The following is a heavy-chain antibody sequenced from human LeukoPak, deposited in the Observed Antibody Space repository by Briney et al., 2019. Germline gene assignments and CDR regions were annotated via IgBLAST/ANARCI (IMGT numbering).Heavy chain of an antibody. J-gene: IGHJ3*02. V-gene: IGHV1-8*01. Sequence: ASVKVSCKASGYTFTSYDINWVRQATGHGLEWMGWMNPNSGNTGYAQKFQGRVTMTRNTSISTAYMELRRLSSEDTAVYYCASSIVGAVRGAFDIWGQGTMVTVSS. CDR3: ASSIVGAVRGAFDI. D-gene: IGHD1-26*01. CDR2: MNPNSGNT. CDR1: GYTFTSYD.